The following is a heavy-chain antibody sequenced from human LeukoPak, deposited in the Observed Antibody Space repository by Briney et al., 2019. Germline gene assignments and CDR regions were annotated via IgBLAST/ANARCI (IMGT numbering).Heavy chain of an antibody. D-gene: IGHD6-19*01. CDR1: GYTFTSYG. CDR3: ARGARQWLSNWFDP. V-gene: IGHV1-18*01. Sequence: APVKASYKASGYTFTSYGISWVRQAPGQGLEWMGGISAYNGNTNYAQKLQGRVTMTTDTSTSTAYMELRSLRSDDTAVYYCARGARQWLSNWFDPWGQGTLVTVSS. CDR2: ISAYNGNT. J-gene: IGHJ5*02.